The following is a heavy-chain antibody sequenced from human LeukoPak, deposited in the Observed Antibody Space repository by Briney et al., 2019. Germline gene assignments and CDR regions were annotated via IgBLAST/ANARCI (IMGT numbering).Heavy chain of an antibody. J-gene: IGHJ4*02. Sequence: SETLSLTCTVSGGSISSYYWSWIRQPAGKGLEWIGRIYTSGSTNYNPSLKSRVTMSVDTPKNQFSLKLSSVTAADTAVYYCASYDFWSGRFDYWGQGTLVTVSS. V-gene: IGHV4-4*07. CDR1: GGSISSYY. D-gene: IGHD3-3*01. CDR3: ASYDFWSGRFDY. CDR2: IYTSGST.